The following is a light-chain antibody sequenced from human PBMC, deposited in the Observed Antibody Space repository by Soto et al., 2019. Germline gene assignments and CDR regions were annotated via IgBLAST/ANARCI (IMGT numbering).Light chain of an antibody. Sequence: EIVMTQSPGTLSVSPGERATLSCRASQGVGSNLAWYQQRPGQAPRLLIYAASTRATDIPARFTGRGSGTEFTLTISSLQSEDFALYFCLQRASWPHTFGPGTKVEIK. CDR3: LQRASWPHT. V-gene: IGKV3-15*01. J-gene: IGKJ3*01. CDR2: AAS. CDR1: QGVGSN.